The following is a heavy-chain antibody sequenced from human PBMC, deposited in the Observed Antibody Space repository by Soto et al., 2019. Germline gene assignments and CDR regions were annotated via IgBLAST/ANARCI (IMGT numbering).Heavy chain of an antibody. CDR1: GFTFSSYG. Sequence: GGSLRLSCAASGFTFSSYGMHWVRQAPGKGLEWVAVIWYDGSNKYYADSVKGRFTISRDNSKNTLYLQMNSLRAEDTAVYYCARANYSNLGYYYYYMDVWGKGTTVTVSS. D-gene: IGHD4-4*01. J-gene: IGHJ6*03. CDR3: ARANYSNLGYYYYYMDV. CDR2: IWYDGSNK. V-gene: IGHV3-33*01.